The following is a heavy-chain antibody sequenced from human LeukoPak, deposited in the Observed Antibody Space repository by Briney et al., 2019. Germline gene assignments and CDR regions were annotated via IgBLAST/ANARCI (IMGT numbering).Heavy chain of an antibody. Sequence: GGSLRLSCADSGFTFDDYTMHWVRQAPGKGLEWVSLISWDGGSTYYADSVKGRFTISRDNSKNSLYLQMNSLRTEDTALYYCAKDIGYSYGYGMDVWGQGTTVTVSS. J-gene: IGHJ6*02. CDR1: GFTFDDYT. V-gene: IGHV3-43*01. D-gene: IGHD5-18*01. CDR3: AKDIGYSYGYGMDV. CDR2: ISWDGGST.